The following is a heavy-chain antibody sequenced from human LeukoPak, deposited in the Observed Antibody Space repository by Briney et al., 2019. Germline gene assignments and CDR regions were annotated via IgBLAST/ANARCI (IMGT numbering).Heavy chain of an antibody. Sequence: GASVKVSCTASGYTFTSYGISWVRQAPGQGLEWMGWISAYNGNTNYAQKLQGRVTMTTDTSTSTAYMELRSLRSDDTAVYYCARDRRTRSFKLYYYDSSGYAGAFDIWGQGTMVTVSS. CDR3: ARDRRTRSFKLYYYDSSGYAGAFDI. D-gene: IGHD3-22*01. V-gene: IGHV1-18*01. CDR2: ISAYNGNT. J-gene: IGHJ3*02. CDR1: GYTFTSYG.